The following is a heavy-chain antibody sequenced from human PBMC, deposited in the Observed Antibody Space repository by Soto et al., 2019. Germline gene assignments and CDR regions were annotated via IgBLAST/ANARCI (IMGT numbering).Heavy chain of an antibody. CDR1: GFTFSGYS. D-gene: IGHD3-9*01. CDR3: ARDADTLTSYYYYGMDV. CDR2: ISSTSDTI. V-gene: IGHV3-48*01. J-gene: IGHJ6*02. Sequence: PGGSLRLSCAASGFTFSGYSMNWVRQAPGKGLEWLAYISSTSDTILYADSVKGRFTVSRDNAKNSLYLQMNNLRVEDTAVFYCARDADTLTSYYYYGMDVWGQGTTVTVS.